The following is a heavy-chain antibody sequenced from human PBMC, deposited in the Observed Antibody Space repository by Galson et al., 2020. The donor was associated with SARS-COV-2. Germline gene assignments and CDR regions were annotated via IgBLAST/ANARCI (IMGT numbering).Heavy chain of an antibody. J-gene: IGHJ4*02. V-gene: IGHV4-34*01. D-gene: IGHD6-25*01. Sequence: ETSETLSLTSAVYGGSFSGYYWTWIRQPPGKGLEWIGEINQSGSTNHNPSLKSRVTISVDTSKNQFSLKLRAVTAADTAVYYCARFATSSAIDSWGQGTLVTVSS. CDR3: ARFATSSAIDS. CDR1: GGSFSGYY. CDR2: INQSGST.